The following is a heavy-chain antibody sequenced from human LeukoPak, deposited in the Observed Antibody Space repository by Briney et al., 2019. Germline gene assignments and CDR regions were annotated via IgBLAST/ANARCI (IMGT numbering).Heavy chain of an antibody. CDR1: GFTFSSYW. Sequence: AGGSLRLSCAASGFTFSSYWMSWVRQTPGKGLEWVANIKQDGSEKYYVDSAKGRFTISRDNSKNTLYLQMNSLRAEDTAVYYCAKDLDIVVVPAAPLWFDPWGQGTLVTVSS. CDR2: IKQDGSEK. V-gene: IGHV3-7*01. J-gene: IGHJ5*02. CDR3: AKDLDIVVVPAAPLWFDP. D-gene: IGHD2-2*03.